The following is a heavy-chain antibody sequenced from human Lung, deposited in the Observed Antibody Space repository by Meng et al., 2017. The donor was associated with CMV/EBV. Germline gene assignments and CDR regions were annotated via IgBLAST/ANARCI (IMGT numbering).Heavy chain of an antibody. CDR1: GCSIRTLTW. D-gene: IGHD6-19*01. J-gene: IGHJ4*02. V-gene: IGHV4-4*02. Sequence: KYSRPCSVLPSEPPSLPFPLSGCSIRTLTWWRWFRPPPGKGLEWIGVIYHRGSTNYNTSLKRRVTISVDKSTNQFSLKLSSVTAADTAVYYCASFPPPGKQWLVTDYWGQGTLVTVSS. CDR3: ASFPPPGKQWLVTDY. CDR2: IYHRGST.